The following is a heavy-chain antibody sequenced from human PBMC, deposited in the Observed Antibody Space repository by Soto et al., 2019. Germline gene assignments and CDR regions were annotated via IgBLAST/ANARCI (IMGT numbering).Heavy chain of an antibody. Sequence: SETLSRTCTVSGGSISSGGYYWSWIRQHPGKGLAWIWYIYYSGSTYYNPSLKSRVTISVDTSKNQFSLKLSSVTAADTAVYYCARSPWGVTGTVFDYWGQGTLVTVSS. CDR3: ARSPWGVTGTVFDY. CDR1: GGSISSGGYY. CDR2: IYYSGST. D-gene: IGHD1-20*01. J-gene: IGHJ4*02. V-gene: IGHV4-31*03.